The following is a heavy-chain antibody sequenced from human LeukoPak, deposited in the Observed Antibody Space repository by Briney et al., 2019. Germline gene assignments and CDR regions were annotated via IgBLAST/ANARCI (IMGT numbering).Heavy chain of an antibody. D-gene: IGHD3-9*01. CDR1: GFTFSDLY. Sequence: GGSLRLSCATSGFTFSDLYMSWIRQAPGKGLEWISYISGTGTDTKYADSVKGRFTISRDNAKNSLYLQMNSLGAEDTAVYYCARVGYFDWLLSEDYWGQGTLVTVSS. CDR2: ISGTGTDT. V-gene: IGHV3-11*06. CDR3: ARVGYFDWLLSEDY. J-gene: IGHJ4*02.